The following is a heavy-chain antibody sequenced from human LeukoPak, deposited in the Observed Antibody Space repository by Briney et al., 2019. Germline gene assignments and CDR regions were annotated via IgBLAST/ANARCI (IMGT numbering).Heavy chain of an antibody. CDR3: TRFIAAANYWHFDL. D-gene: IGHD6-13*01. CDR1: GGSISSSSYY. J-gene: IGHJ2*01. V-gene: IGHV4-39*01. Sequence: SETLSLTCTVSGGSISSSSYYWGWIRQPPGKGPEWIGNIYYSGSTYYNPSLKSRVTISADTSKNQFSLRLSSVTAADTAVYYCTRFIAAANYWHFDLWGRGTLVTVSS. CDR2: IYYSGST.